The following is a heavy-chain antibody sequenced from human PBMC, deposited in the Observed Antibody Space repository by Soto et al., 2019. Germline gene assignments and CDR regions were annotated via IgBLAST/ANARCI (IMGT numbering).Heavy chain of an antibody. V-gene: IGHV4-34*01. CDR3: ARGRDEYKLGNV. J-gene: IGHJ6*02. CDR2: IHPSGST. D-gene: IGHD1-1*01. CDR1: GGSLSDYY. Sequence: SETLSLTCAVSGGSLSDYYWPWIRQSPGKGLEWIGEIHPSGSTYYNPSLRSRVTISVGTSKNQFSLKLTSLTAADTAIYYCARGRDEYKLGNVWGHGTTVTVSS.